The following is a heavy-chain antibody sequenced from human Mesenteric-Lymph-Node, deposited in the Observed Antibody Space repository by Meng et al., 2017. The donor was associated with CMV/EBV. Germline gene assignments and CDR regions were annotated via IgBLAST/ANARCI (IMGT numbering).Heavy chain of an antibody. J-gene: IGHJ6*02. CDR2: ISSSGSTI. CDR1: GFTFSDYY. V-gene: IGHV3-11*04. Sequence: GGSLRLSCAASGFTFSDYYMSWIRQAPGKGLEWVSYISSSGSTIYNADSVKGRFTISRDNSINTLYLQMNSLRAEDTAVYYCARGLGMGFLDVWGQGTTVTVSS. CDR3: ARGLGMGFLDV. D-gene: IGHD7-27*01.